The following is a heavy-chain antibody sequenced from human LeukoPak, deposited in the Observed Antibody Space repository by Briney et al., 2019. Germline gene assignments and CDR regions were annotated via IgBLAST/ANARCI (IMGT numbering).Heavy chain of an antibody. CDR1: GFTFSRYE. CDR3: ARASYCGGDCYSDEDAFDI. D-gene: IGHD2-21*02. Sequence: GGSLRLSCAASGFTFSRYEMNWVRQAPGKGLEWVSYISSSGSTIYYADSVKGRFTISRDNAKNSLYLQMNSLRAEDTAVYYCARASYCGGDCYSDEDAFDIWGQGTMVTVSS. J-gene: IGHJ3*02. CDR2: ISSSGSTI. V-gene: IGHV3-48*03.